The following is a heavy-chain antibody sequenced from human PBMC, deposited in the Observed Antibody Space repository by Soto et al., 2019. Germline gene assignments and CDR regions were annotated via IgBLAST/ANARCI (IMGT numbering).Heavy chain of an antibody. CDR3: ARDNRRGGNWFDP. D-gene: IGHD5-12*01. CDR1: GDSVSSNSAA. V-gene: IGHV6-1*01. CDR2: TYYRSKWYN. Sequence: KQSQTLSLPCAISGDSVSSNSAAWHWIRQSPSRGLEWLGRTYYRSKWYNDYAVSVKSRITINPDTSKNQFSLQLNSVTPEDTAVYYCARDNRRGGNWFDPWGQGTLVTVSS. J-gene: IGHJ5*02.